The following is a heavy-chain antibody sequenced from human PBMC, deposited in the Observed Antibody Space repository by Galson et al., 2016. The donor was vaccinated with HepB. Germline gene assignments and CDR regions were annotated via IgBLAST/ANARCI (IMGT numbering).Heavy chain of an antibody. CDR2: IDTNTGNP. D-gene: IGHD3/OR15-3a*01. V-gene: IGHV7-4-1*02. CDR1: GYTFTNYA. Sequence: SVKVSCKASGYTFTNYAINWVRQAPGQGLEWMGWIDTNTGNPAYAQGFTGRLVFSLDTSVSTAYLQISSLKAEDTAVYYCARHALDHDFWTGSYMGLYYYYGMDVWGQGTTVIVSS. J-gene: IGHJ6*02. CDR3: ARHALDHDFWTGSYMGLYYYYGMDV.